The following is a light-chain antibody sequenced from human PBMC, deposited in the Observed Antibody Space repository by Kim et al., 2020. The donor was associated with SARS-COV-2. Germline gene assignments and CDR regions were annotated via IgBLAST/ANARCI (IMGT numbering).Light chain of an antibody. CDR3: HSRDINNNHYV. V-gene: IGLV3-19*01. J-gene: IGLJ1*01. Sequence: SSELTQDPAVSVALGQTVRITCQGDILRRSFAAWYQQKPGQAPVLVTYGKNYRPSGIPDRFSGSNSESTASLTITGAQAEDGADYYCHSRDINNNHYVFG. CDR1: ILRRSF. CDR2: GKN.